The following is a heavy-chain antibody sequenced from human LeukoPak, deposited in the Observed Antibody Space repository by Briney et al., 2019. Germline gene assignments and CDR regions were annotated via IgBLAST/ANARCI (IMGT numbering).Heavy chain of an antibody. CDR3: ARDEVNDYGDDTEFDY. D-gene: IGHD4-17*01. J-gene: IGHJ4*02. CDR2: ISSSSSYI. Sequence: GGSLRLSCGAYCLTFSIYSMKWVRQAPGKGLEWVSSISSSSSYIYYADSVKGRFTISRDNARNPLYLQMDSLKAEDTAVYYCARDEVNDYGDDTEFDYWGQGNLVTVS. V-gene: IGHV3-21*01. CDR1: CLTFSIYS.